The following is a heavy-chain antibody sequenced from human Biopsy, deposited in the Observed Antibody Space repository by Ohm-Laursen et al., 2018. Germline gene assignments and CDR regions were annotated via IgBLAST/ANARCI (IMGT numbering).Heavy chain of an antibody. CDR1: GDSISSYY. Sequence: SETLSLTCTVSGDSISSYYWSWIRQPPGKGLEWIGYVYYTGSTDYNPSLQSRVTISVDTSKNHFSLRLRSVTPADTALYYCARDRSGLTLTTLDFWGHGTLVTVSS. D-gene: IGHD6-25*01. J-gene: IGHJ4*01. V-gene: IGHV4-59*01. CDR2: VYYTGST. CDR3: ARDRSGLTLTTLDF.